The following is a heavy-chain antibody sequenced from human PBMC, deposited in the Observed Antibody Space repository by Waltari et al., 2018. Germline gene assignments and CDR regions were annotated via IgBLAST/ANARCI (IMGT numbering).Heavy chain of an antibody. J-gene: IGHJ5*02. CDR3: ARCISTQQPGWYEP. CDR1: GGTISSSSYY. D-gene: IGHD2-2*01. V-gene: IGHV4-39*01. Sequence: QLQLQESGPGLVKPSETLSLTCTVSGGTISSSSYYWGWIRQPPGKGLEWVGSIDCRGRTQDKPPLKRRSNRPVDTAKTHLGLARRSVAAAAPAVSSCARCISTQQPGWYEPWGQGTLVTVSS. CDR2: IDCRGRT.